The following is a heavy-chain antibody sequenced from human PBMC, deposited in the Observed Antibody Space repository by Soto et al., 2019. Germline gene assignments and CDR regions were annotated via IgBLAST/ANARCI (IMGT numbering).Heavy chain of an antibody. CDR3: ARLKRISIFGVAPPPWFDP. Sequence: SETLSLTCTVSGGSISSTLYYWGWIRQPPGKGLEWIGSTYSSGSIYYNPSLKRRATISVDTSKNQFSLKLSSVTAADTAVYYCARLKRISIFGVAPPPWFDPWGQGSLVTVPS. CDR2: TYSSGSI. D-gene: IGHD3-3*01. V-gene: IGHV4-39*01. CDR1: GGSISSTLYY. J-gene: IGHJ5*02.